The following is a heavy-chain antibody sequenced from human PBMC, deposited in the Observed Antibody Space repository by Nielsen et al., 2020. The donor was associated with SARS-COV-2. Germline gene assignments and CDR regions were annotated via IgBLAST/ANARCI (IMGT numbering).Heavy chain of an antibody. CDR3: AQGGYYDDTGSPRGY. CDR2: ILHDGKNY. J-gene: IGHJ4*02. V-gene: IGHV3-30*18. Sequence: GESLKISCAASGFIFSTYGMHWVRQAPGKGLEWVAVILHDGKNYHYADAVKGRFTISRDNSRSTLYLEIHSLRLDDTAVYYCAQGGYYDDTGSPRGYWGQGVLVTVSS. D-gene: IGHD3-22*01. CDR1: GFIFSTYG.